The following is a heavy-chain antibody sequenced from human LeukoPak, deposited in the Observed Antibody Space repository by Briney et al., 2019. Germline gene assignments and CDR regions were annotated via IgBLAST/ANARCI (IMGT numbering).Heavy chain of an antibody. D-gene: IGHD3-10*01. V-gene: IGHV1-2*02. Sequence: EASVKVSCKASGYTFTGYYMHWVRQAPGQGLEWTGWINPNSGGTNYAQKFQGRVTMTRDTSISTAYMGLSRLRSDDTAVYYCAGERLLWFGVNDAFDIWGQGTMVTVSS. CDR3: AGERLLWFGVNDAFDI. CDR2: INPNSGGT. J-gene: IGHJ3*02. CDR1: GYTFTGYY.